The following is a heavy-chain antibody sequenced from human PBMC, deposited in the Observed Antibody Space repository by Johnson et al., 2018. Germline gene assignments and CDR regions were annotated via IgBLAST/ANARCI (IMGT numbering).Heavy chain of an antibody. CDR3: SRGFNALGYYGMDG. CDR2: ISGSGGST. Sequence: EVQLVESGGVVVQPGGSLRLSCAASGFTFSSYGMHWVRQAPGKGLEWVSSISGSGGSTYNADSVKGRFTISRDNSKNTLYLQMNSLGAEDTAVYYCSRGFNALGYYGMDGWGQGTTVTVFS. D-gene: IGHD2-8*01. J-gene: IGHJ6*02. CDR1: GFTFSSYG. V-gene: IGHV3-23*04.